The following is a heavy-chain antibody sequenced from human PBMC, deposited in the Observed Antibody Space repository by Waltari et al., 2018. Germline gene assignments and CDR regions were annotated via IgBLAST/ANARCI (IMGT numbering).Heavy chain of an antibody. J-gene: IGHJ3*02. D-gene: IGHD3-10*01. CDR2: IYYGGST. CDR1: GGSISSYY. Sequence: QVQLQESGPGLVKPSETLSLTCTVSGGSISSYYWSWIRQPPGKGLEWIGYIYYGGSTNYNPSLKSRVTISVDTSKNQFSLKLSSVTAADTAVYFCARGEIAGAFDIWGQGTMVTVS. CDR3: ARGEIAGAFDI. V-gene: IGHV4-59*01.